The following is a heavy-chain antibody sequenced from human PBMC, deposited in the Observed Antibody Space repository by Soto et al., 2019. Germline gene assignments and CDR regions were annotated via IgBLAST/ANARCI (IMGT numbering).Heavy chain of an antibody. CDR1: GGSVSSGDYY. Sequence: SETLSLSCTVSGGSVSSGDYYWSWIRQTPGKGREWIGYIYYSGRTNYNPSLKRRVSISLDTSKNQFSLRLTSVTAADTAVYYCARIPVDTYMINWFDPWGQGTLVTVSS. D-gene: IGHD5-18*01. CDR2: IYYSGRT. CDR3: ARIPVDTYMINWFDP. J-gene: IGHJ5*02. V-gene: IGHV4-61*08.